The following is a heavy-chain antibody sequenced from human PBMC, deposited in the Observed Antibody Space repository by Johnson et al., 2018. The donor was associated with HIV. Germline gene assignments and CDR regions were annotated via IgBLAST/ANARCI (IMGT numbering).Heavy chain of an antibody. CDR2: INWNGGST. CDR3: AKDIYSVSKIRGLIAPALENHGMDV. D-gene: IGHD3-10*01. J-gene: IGHJ3*01. V-gene: IGHV3-20*04. Sequence: VQLVEFGGGVVQPGRSLRLSCAASGFTFDDYGMSWVRQAPGKGLEWVSGINWNGGSTGYADSVKGRFNISRDNSKNTLFLHMSDLRPEDTAVYYCAKDIYSVSKIRGLIAPALENHGMDVWGQGTMVTVS. CDR1: GFTFDDYG.